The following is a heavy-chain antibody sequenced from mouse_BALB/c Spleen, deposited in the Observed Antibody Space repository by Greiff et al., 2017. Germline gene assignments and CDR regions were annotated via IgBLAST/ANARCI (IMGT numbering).Heavy chain of an antibody. CDR1: GYAFSSSW. D-gene: IGHD2-4*01. Sequence: VQLQQSGPELVKPGASVKISCKASGYAFSSSWMNWVKQRPGQGLEWIGRIYPGDGDTNYNGKFKGKATLTADKSSSTAYMQLSSLTSVDSAVYFCAVKDYDDGWFAYWGQGTLVTVSA. J-gene: IGHJ3*01. V-gene: IGHV1-82*01. CDR3: AVKDYDDGWFAY. CDR2: IYPGDGDT.